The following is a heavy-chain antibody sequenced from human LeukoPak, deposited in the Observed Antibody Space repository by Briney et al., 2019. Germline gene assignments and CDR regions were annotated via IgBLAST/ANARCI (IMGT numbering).Heavy chain of an antibody. D-gene: IGHD2-15*01. V-gene: IGHV3-33*01. Sequence: GGSLRLSCAASGFTFSSYGMHWVRQAPGKGLQWVASIWFDGSNKQYADFVKGRFTISRDNSNNTLYLDMIGLRAEDSAVFYCAREGGGLCSGFSCPGVDYWGQGTLVTVSS. CDR1: GFTFSSYG. J-gene: IGHJ4*02. CDR2: IWFDGSNK. CDR3: AREGGGLCSGFSCPGVDY.